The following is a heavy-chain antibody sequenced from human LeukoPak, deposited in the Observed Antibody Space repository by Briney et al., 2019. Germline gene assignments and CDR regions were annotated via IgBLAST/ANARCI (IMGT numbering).Heavy chain of an antibody. Sequence: SETLSLTCTVSGGSISSGGYYWSWIRQHPGEGLEWIGYIYYSGSTYYNPSLKSRVTISVDTSKNQFSLKLSSVTAADTAVYYCAREQLEYYFDYWGQGTLVTVSS. V-gene: IGHV4-31*03. J-gene: IGHJ4*02. CDR3: AREQLEYYFDY. D-gene: IGHD6-13*01. CDR1: GGSISSGGYY. CDR2: IYYSGST.